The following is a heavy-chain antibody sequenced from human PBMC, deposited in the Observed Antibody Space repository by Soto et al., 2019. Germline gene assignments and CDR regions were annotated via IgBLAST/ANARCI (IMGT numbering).Heavy chain of an antibody. CDR1: GFTFDDYA. CDR2: ISWNSGSI. D-gene: IGHD4-17*01. Sequence: EVQLVESGGGLVQPGRSLRLSCAASGFTFDDYAMHWVRQAPGKGLEWVSGISWNSGSIGYADSVKGRFTISRDNAKKSLYLQMNSLRAEDTDLYYCAKAGTTVTHYFDYWGQGTLVTVSS. CDR3: AKAGTTVTHYFDY. J-gene: IGHJ4*02. V-gene: IGHV3-9*01.